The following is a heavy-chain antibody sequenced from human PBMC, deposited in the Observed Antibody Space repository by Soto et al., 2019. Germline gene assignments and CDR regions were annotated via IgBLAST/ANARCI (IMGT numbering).Heavy chain of an antibody. CDR2: INAGNGNT. D-gene: IGHD3-9*01. Sequence: SVNPCSKAPRHTLTSYSIWWAREAHGQRIGWMGWINAGNGNTKYTEKFQGRVTITRDKSASTAYMELSSLRSEDTAVYFCCWGGTGWGMDVWGQGNTVTVFS. CDR1: RHTLTSYS. CDR3: CWGGTGWGMDV. J-gene: IGHJ6*01. V-gene: IGHV1-3*01.